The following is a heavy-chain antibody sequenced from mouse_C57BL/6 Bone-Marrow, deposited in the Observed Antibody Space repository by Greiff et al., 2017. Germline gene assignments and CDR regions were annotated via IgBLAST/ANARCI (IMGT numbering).Heavy chain of an antibody. Sequence: VQLQQSGTVLARPGASVKMSCKTSGYTFTSYWMHWVKQRPGQGLEWIGAIYPGNSDTSYNQKFKGKAKLTAVTSASTAYMELSSLTNEDSAVYYCLYSNYRAWFAYWGQGTLVTVSA. CDR2: IYPGNSDT. V-gene: IGHV1-5*01. D-gene: IGHD2-5*01. CDR1: GYTFTSYW. J-gene: IGHJ3*01. CDR3: LYSNYRAWFAY.